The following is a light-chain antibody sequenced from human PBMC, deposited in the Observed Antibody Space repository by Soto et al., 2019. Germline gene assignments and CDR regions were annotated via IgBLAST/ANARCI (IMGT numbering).Light chain of an antibody. CDR3: QQNNKWPPVT. CDR2: DAS. Sequence: EIVLTQSPATLSLSPGERATLSCRASQSLFSYLAWFQQKPGQAPRLLIYDASNRATGIPARFSGSGSGTDFTLTISSLQSEDFAFYYCQQNNKWPPVTFGGGTKVEIK. CDR1: QSLFSY. J-gene: IGKJ4*01. V-gene: IGKV3-11*01.